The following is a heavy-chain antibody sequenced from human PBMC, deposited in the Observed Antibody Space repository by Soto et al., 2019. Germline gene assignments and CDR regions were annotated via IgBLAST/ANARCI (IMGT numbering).Heavy chain of an antibody. V-gene: IGHV1-46*01. CDR2: INPAGGTT. CDR3: ALKVVTYYDN. Sequence: QVQLVQSGAEVKKPGASVRISCRASGYSFTSPYVHWVRQAPGQGPEWMGIINPAGGTTYYAQKFQGRLTITSDTSTDTVFMDLNDLTSEDTAVYFCALKVVTYYDNWGQGTLLTVSS. J-gene: IGHJ4*02. CDR1: GYSFTSPY. D-gene: IGHD2-21*02.